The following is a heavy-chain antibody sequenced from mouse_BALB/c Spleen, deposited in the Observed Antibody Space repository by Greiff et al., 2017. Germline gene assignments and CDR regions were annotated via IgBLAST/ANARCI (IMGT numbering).Heavy chain of an antibody. Sequence: EVKLMESGGDLVKPGGSLKLSCAASGFTFSSYGMSWVRQTPDKRLEWVATISSGGSYTYYPDSVKGRFTISRDNAKNTLYLQMSSLKSEDTAMYYCARPSITTVVADYAMDDGGQGTSVTVSS. CDR2: ISSGGSYT. J-gene: IGHJ4*01. CDR1: GFTFSSYG. V-gene: IGHV5-6*01. CDR3: ARPSITTVVADYAMDD. D-gene: IGHD1-1*01.